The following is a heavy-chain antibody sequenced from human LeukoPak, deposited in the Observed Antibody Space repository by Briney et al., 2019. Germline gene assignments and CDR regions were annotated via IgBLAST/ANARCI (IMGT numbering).Heavy chain of an antibody. Sequence: ASVKVSCKASGYTFTSYGISSGRQAPGQGVEWMGWISADNGSTNYAQKLQARVTMTTDTSTSTAYMELRSLRSDDTAVYYCASPTETTVDAFDIWGQGTMVTVSS. CDR2: ISADNGST. CDR1: GYTFTSYG. V-gene: IGHV1-18*01. CDR3: ASPTETTVDAFDI. J-gene: IGHJ3*02. D-gene: IGHD4-17*01.